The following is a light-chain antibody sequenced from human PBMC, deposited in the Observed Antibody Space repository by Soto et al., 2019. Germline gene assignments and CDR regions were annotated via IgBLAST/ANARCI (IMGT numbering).Light chain of an antibody. V-gene: IGKV3-15*01. Sequence: ESVIQQPPATLSVYTGERATLSCRASQSVSSNLAWYQQKPGQAPRLLIYGAFTRAAGVPARFSGSGSGTEFTLTISSLQSEDSAVYYCQQRSNWPANFGQGTRLEI. CDR1: QSVSSN. J-gene: IGKJ5*01. CDR2: GAF. CDR3: QQRSNWPAN.